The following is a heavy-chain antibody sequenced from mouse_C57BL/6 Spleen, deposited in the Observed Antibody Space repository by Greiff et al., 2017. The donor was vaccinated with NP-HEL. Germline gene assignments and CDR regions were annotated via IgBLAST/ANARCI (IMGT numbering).Heavy chain of an antibody. CDR3: ARRRNYYGSSYDWYFDV. CDR1: GFTFSDYY. V-gene: IGHV5-12*01. Sequence: EVQGVESGGGLVQPGGSLKLSCAASGFTFSDYYMYWVRQTPEKRLEWVAYISNGGGSTYSPDTVKGRFTISKDNAKNTLYLQMSRLKSEDTAMYYCARRRNYYGSSYDWYFDVWGTETTVTVSS. D-gene: IGHD1-1*01. J-gene: IGHJ1*03. CDR2: ISNGGGST.